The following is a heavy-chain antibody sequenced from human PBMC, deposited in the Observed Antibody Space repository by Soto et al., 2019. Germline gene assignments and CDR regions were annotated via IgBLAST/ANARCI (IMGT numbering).Heavy chain of an antibody. Sequence: EVQLVETGGGLIQPGGSLRLSCAASGLIVSTHYMNWVRQAPGKGLEWVSVLYSGGSTHYAGSVKGRFIISRDNSKNTLYLQMNSLRAEDTAVYYCARDRPGDEGDAFEIWGHGTRVTVSS. J-gene: IGHJ3*02. V-gene: IGHV3-53*02. CDR3: ARDRPGDEGDAFEI. CDR2: LYSGGST. D-gene: IGHD3-10*01. CDR1: GLIVSTHY.